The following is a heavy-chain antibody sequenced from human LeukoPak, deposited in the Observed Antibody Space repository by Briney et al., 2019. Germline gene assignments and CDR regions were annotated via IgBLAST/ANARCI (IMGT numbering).Heavy chain of an antibody. J-gene: IGHJ6*03. CDR2: ISYDGSNK. Sequence: GGSLRLSCAASGFTFSSYAMHWVRQAPGKGLEWVAVISYDGSNKYYADSVKGRFTISRDNSKNTLYLQMNSLRAEDTAVYYCARDWYSSSSPGYYYMDVWGKGTTVTVSS. D-gene: IGHD6-6*01. CDR3: ARDWYSSSSPGYYYMDV. V-gene: IGHV3-30*01. CDR1: GFTFSSYA.